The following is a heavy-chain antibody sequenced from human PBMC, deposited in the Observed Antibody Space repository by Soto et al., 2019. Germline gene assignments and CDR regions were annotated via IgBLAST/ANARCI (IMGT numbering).Heavy chain of an antibody. V-gene: IGHV3-15*01. Sequence: GGSLRLSCAASGFIFSNAWMSWVRQAPGKGLEWVGRIKSKTNGGTTDYAAPVRGRFSISRDDSKNTLYLQMNSLKSEDTAVYYCTTDDPINRFWGQGTLVTVSS. CDR3: TTDDPINRF. J-gene: IGHJ4*02. CDR2: IKSKTNGGTT. CDR1: GFIFSNAW.